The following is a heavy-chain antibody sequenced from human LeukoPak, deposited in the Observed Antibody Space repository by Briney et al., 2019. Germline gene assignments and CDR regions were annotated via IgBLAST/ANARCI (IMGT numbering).Heavy chain of an antibody. CDR3: ARNHGSSVYYYYGMDV. CDR1: PLSLITYY. D-gene: IGHD6-6*01. Sequence: PSETLSLTCPFSPLSLITYYLSWLRQPPGKGLEWIGYISFSGSTNHNPSLKSRVTISVDTSKNQFSLKLSSVTAADTAVYYCARNHGSSVYYYYGMDVWGQGTTVTVSS. J-gene: IGHJ6*02. CDR2: ISFSGST. V-gene: IGHV4-59*01.